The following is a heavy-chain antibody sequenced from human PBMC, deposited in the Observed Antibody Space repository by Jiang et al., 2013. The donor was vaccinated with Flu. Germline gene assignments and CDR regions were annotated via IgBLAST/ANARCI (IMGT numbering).Heavy chain of an antibody. CDR2: INPSGGDA. Sequence: SGAEMRKPGASVKVSCKTSGYSYTWYYIHWVRQAPGQGLEWMGVINPSGGDATYAQNFQGRVILTGDTSTTTVYMELSNLKAEDTAVYYCARDRSNRGIISYYFDYWSQGTLVTVSS. V-gene: IGHV1-46*01. D-gene: IGHD3-10*01. CDR3: ARDRSNRGIISYYFDY. J-gene: IGHJ4*02. CDR1: GYSYTWYY.